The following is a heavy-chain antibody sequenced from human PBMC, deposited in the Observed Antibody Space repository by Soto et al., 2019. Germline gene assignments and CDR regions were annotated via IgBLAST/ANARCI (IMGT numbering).Heavy chain of an antibody. CDR3: ARTYYYDSSGYGP. J-gene: IGHJ5*02. D-gene: IGHD3-22*01. CDR1: GFTFSSYW. Sequence: PGGSLRLSCAASGFTFSSYWMSWVRQAPGKGLEWVANIKQDGSEKYYVDPVKGRFTISRDNAKNSLYLQMNSLRAEDTAVYYCARTYYYDSSGYGPWGQGTLVTVSS. V-gene: IGHV3-7*03. CDR2: IKQDGSEK.